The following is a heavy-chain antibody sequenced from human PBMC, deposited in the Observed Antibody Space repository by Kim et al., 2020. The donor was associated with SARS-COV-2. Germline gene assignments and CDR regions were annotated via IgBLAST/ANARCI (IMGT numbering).Heavy chain of an antibody. D-gene: IGHD2-15*01. CDR2: IWYDGSNK. CDR3: ARERGYCSGGSCRLGFDP. V-gene: IGHV3-33*01. Sequence: GGSLRLSCAASGFTFSSYGMHWVRQAPGKGLEWVAVIWYDGSNKYYADSVKGRFTISRDNSKNTLYLQMNSLRAEDTAVYYCARERGYCSGGSCRLGFDPWGQGTLVTVSS. CDR1: GFTFSSYG. J-gene: IGHJ5*02.